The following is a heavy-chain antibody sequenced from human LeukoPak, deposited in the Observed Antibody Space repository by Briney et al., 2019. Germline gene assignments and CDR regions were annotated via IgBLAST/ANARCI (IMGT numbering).Heavy chain of an antibody. CDR1: GGSISSYY. CDR3: ARGAHSSSWPYYYYYYMDV. D-gene: IGHD6-13*01. J-gene: IGHJ6*03. CDR2: IYYSGST. Sequence: SETLSLTCTVSGGSISSYYWSWIRQPPGKGLEWIGYIYYSGSTNYNPSLKSRVTISVDTSKNQFSLKLSSVTAADTAVYYCARGAHSSSWPYYYYYYMDVWGKGTTVTVSS. V-gene: IGHV4-59*01.